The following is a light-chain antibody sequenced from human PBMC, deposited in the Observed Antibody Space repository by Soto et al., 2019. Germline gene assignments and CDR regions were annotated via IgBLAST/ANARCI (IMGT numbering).Light chain of an antibody. Sequence: DIPMTQSPSSLSASVGDRVTITCRASQSISSYLNWYQQKPGKAPKLLIYAASSLQSGVPSRFSGSGSGTHFTLTISSLQPEDFATYYCQQSYSTPRFTFGPGTKVDIK. CDR3: QQSYSTPRFT. J-gene: IGKJ3*01. CDR1: QSISSY. CDR2: AAS. V-gene: IGKV1-39*01.